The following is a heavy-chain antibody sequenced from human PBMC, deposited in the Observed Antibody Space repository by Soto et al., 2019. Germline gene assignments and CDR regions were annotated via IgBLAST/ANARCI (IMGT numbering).Heavy chain of an antibody. J-gene: IGHJ6*02. V-gene: IGHV1-46*03. D-gene: IGHD3-16*01. CDR2: INPSGGST. CDR1: GYTFTSYY. Sequence: QVQLVQSGAEVKKPGASVKVSCKASGYTFTSYYMHWVRQAPGQGLEWMGIINPSGGSTSYAQKVQGRVTMTRDTSTSTVYMELSSLRSEDTAVYYCARVGLENYGMDVWGQGTTVTVSS. CDR3: ARVGLENYGMDV.